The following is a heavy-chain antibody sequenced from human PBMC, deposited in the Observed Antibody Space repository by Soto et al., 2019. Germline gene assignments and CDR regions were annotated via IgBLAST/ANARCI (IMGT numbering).Heavy chain of an antibody. CDR2: VSIGGST. D-gene: IGHD2-15*01. V-gene: IGHV3-NL1*01. Sequence: GGSLRLSCAASGFTFSSYGMHWVRQAPGKGLEWVAVVSIGGSTHYADSVRGRFTISRDNSKNTLSLQMNSLTAEDTAVYFCAKRRGAGGHFDYWGRGALVTVCS. J-gene: IGHJ4*02. CDR3: AKRRGAGGHFDY. CDR1: GFTFSSYG.